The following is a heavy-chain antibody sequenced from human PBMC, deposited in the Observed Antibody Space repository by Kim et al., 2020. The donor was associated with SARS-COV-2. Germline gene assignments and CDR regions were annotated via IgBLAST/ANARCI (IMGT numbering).Heavy chain of an antibody. Sequence: SETLSLTCAVYGGSFSGYYWSWIRQPPGKGLEWIGEINHSGSTNYNPSLKSRVTISVDTSKNQFSLKLSSVTAADTAVYYCARGMTTVPTGGMDVWGQGTTVTVSS. CDR1: GGSFSGYY. CDR2: INHSGST. J-gene: IGHJ6*02. V-gene: IGHV4-34*01. CDR3: ARGMTTVPTGGMDV. D-gene: IGHD4-17*01.